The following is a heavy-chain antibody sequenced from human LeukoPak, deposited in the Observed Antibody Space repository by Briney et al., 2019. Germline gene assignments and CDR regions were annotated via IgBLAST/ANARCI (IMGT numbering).Heavy chain of an antibody. CDR1: GYTFTGYY. CDR2: INPNSGGT. J-gene: IGHJ4*02. CDR3: ARICSSTSCVGY. V-gene: IGHV1-2*02. D-gene: IGHD2-2*01. Sequence: ASVTVSCKASGYTFTGYYMHWLRQAPGQGLEWMGWINPNSGGTNYAQKFQGRVTMTRDTSISTAYMELSRLRSDDTAVYYCARICSSTSCVGYWGQGTLVTVSS.